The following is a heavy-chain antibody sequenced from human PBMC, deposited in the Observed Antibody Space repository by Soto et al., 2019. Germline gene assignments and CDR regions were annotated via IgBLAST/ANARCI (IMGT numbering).Heavy chain of an antibody. CDR3: AKSGDIVVVPAAEFDY. V-gene: IGHV3-23*01. Sequence: GGSLRLSCAASGFTFSSYAMSWVRQAPGKGLEWVSAISGSGGSTYYADSVKGRFTISRDNSKNTLYLQMNSLRAKDTAVYYCAKSGDIVVVPAAEFDYWGQGTLVTVSS. CDR1: GFTFSSYA. CDR2: ISGSGGST. J-gene: IGHJ4*02. D-gene: IGHD2-2*01.